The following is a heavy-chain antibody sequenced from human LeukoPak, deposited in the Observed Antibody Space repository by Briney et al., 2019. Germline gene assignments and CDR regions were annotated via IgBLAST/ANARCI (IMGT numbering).Heavy chain of an antibody. CDR3: AKVGGYCSSTSCSDY. D-gene: IGHD2-2*01. J-gene: IGHJ4*02. Sequence: PGGSLRLSCAASGFTFSSYAMSWVRQAPEKGLEWVSAISGSGGSTYYADSVKGRFTISRDNSKNTLYLQMNSLRAEDTAVYYCAKVGGYCSSTSCSDYWGQGTLVTVSS. CDR2: ISGSGGST. V-gene: IGHV3-23*01. CDR1: GFTFSSYA.